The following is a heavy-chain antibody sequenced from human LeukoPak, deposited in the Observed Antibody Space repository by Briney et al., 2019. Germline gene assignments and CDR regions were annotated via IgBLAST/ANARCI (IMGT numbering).Heavy chain of an antibody. Sequence: GGSLRLSCAASVVTFSSYAMCRVRQAPGKGVEWVSSISSSSSFIYYAGSVKDRFTISRDNAKNSLYLQMNSLRAEDTAVYYCAREGRSAAGTEGGYWGQGTLVTVSS. V-gene: IGHV3-21*01. D-gene: IGHD6-13*01. CDR2: ISSSSSFI. CDR3: AREGRSAAGTEGGY. J-gene: IGHJ4*02. CDR1: VVTFSSYA.